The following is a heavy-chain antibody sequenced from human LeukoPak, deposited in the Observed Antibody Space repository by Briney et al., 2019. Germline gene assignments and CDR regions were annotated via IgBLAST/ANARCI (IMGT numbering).Heavy chain of an antibody. CDR1: GFTFSSYG. D-gene: IGHD3-10*01. CDR2: ISPDGRDK. J-gene: IGHJ5*02. Sequence: GGSLRLSCAASGFTFSSYGMQWVRQAPGKGLEWVALISPDGRDKYYGDSVKGRFTTSRDNSKNTLYLQMNSPRAEDTAVYYCAKDGATTWFGEATWGQGTPVTVSS. CDR3: AKDGATTWFGEAT. V-gene: IGHV3-30*18.